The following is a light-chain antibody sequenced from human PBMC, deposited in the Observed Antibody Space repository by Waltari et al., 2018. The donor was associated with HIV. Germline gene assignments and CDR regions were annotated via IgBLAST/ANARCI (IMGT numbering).Light chain of an antibody. V-gene: IGKV1D-13*01. J-gene: IGKJ4*01. Sequence: AIQLTHSPPSLSASVGDSVTHTCRASQGISSALAWYQQRPGKPPNLLIYDASTLEGGVPSRFSGSGSGTDFTLTISSLQPEDSATYYCQQFNHYPPLFGGGTKVAI. CDR3: QQFNHYPPL. CDR2: DAS. CDR1: QGISSA.